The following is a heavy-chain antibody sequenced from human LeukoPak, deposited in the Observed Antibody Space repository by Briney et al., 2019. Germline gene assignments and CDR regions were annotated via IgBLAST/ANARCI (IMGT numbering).Heavy chain of an antibody. J-gene: IGHJ4*02. Sequence: PSETLSPTCTVSGGSISSSSYYWGWIRQPPGKGLEWIGSIYYSGSTYYNPSLKSRVTISVDTSKNQFSLKLSSVTAADTAVYYCARDGDYGDPSVRDYWGQGTLVTVSS. CDR2: IYYSGST. CDR3: ARDGDYGDPSVRDY. D-gene: IGHD4-17*01. CDR1: GGSISSSSYY. V-gene: IGHV4-39*07.